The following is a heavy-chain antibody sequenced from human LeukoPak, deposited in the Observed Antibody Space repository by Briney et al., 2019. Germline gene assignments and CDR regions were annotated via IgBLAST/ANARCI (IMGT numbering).Heavy chain of an antibody. CDR1: GFIFSTYR. J-gene: IGHJ6*02. CDR2: INDSGRRT. V-gene: IGHV3-23*01. Sequence: GGSLGLSCAASGFIFSTYRMSWVRQAPGKGLEWVSLINDSGRRTYYADSVEGRFTVSRDNSKYTLYLQMNSLRVEDTAVYYCASSTYNYDYALDVWGQGTTVTVSS. CDR3: ASSTYNYDYALDV. D-gene: IGHD5-24*01.